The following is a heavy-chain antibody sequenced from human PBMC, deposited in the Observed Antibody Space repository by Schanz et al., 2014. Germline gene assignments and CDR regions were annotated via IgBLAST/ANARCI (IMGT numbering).Heavy chain of an antibody. CDR2: INAHTGNT. CDR1: GYTFNNHG. V-gene: IGHV1-18*01. D-gene: IGHD3-10*01. Sequence: QVQLVQSGGEVKKPGASATVSCKASGYTFNNHGISWVRQAPGQGPELMGWINAHTGNTQYAQKFQGRVNMTRDTVTTTVHLELTRLRTDDTAIYYCARVHIATYHYNSPGAFDIWGQGTMVTVSS. CDR3: ARVHIATYHYNSPGAFDI. J-gene: IGHJ3*02.